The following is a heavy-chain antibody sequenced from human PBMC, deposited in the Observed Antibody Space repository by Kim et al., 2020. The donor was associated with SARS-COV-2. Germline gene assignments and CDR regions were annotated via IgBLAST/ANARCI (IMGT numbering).Heavy chain of an antibody. CDR2: ISAYNGNT. J-gene: IGHJ6*02. CDR3: ARSAGRGYYYYYGMDV. D-gene: IGHD6-13*01. Sequence: ASVKVSCKASGYTFTSYGISWVRQAPGQGLEWMGWISAYNGNTNYAQKLQGRVTMTTDTSTSTAYMELRSLRSDDTAVYYCARSAGRGYYYYYGMDVWGQGTTVTVSS. CDR1: GYTFTSYG. V-gene: IGHV1-18*04.